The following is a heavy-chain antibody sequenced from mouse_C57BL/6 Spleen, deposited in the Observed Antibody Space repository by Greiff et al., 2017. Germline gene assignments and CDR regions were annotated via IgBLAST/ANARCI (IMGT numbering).Heavy chain of an antibody. Sequence: DVMLVESGGGLVQPGGSMKLSCVASGFTFSNYWMNWVRQSPEKGLEWVAQIRLKSDNYATHYAESVKGRFTISRDDSKSIVYLQMNNLSAEDTGIYYCTGLLPFAYWGQGTLVTVSA. D-gene: IGHD2-12*01. CDR1: GFTFSNYW. J-gene: IGHJ3*01. V-gene: IGHV6-3*01. CDR3: TGLLPFAY. CDR2: IRLKSDNYAT.